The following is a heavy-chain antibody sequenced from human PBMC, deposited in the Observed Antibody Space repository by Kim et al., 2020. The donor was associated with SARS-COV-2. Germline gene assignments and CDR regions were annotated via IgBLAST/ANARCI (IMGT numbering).Heavy chain of an antibody. Sequence: ASVNVSCKASGYTFTGYYIHWVRQAPGQGLEWMGWINPNSGDTKYAEKFQGRVTMTRDTSINTAYMELSRLRSDDTAMYYCTRDLAIRPTGGYNWFDPWGQGTLVSVSS. V-gene: IGHV1-2*02. D-gene: IGHD3-10*01. J-gene: IGHJ5*02. CDR1: GYTFTGYY. CDR2: INPNSGDT. CDR3: TRDLAIRPTGGYNWFDP.